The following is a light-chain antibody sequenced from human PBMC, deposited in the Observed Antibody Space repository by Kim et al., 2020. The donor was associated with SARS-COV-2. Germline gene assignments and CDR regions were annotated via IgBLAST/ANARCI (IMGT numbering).Light chain of an antibody. CDR3: QVWDSSSDLLV. J-gene: IGLJ2*01. CDR1: NIGSKS. CDR2: YDS. Sequence: SYELTQPPSVSVAPGKTARITCGGNNIGSKSVHWYQQKPGQAPVLVIYYDSDRPSGIPERFSGSNSGNTATLTISRVEAGDEADYYCQVWDSSSDLLVFGGGTQLTFL. V-gene: IGLV3-21*04.